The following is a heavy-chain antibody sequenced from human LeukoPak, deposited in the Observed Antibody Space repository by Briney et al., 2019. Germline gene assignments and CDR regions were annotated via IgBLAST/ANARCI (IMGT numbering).Heavy chain of an antibody. V-gene: IGHV1-18*01. J-gene: IGHJ6*03. CDR2: ISAYNGNT. CDR1: GYTFTSYG. CDR3: ARGVPAAILHYCYYYMDV. Sequence: ASVKVSCKASGYTFTSYGISWVRQAPGRGLEWMGWISAYNGNTNYAQKLQGRVTMTTDTSTSTAYMELRSLRSDDTAVYYCARGVPAAILHYCYYYMDVWGKGTTVTVSS. D-gene: IGHD2-2*02.